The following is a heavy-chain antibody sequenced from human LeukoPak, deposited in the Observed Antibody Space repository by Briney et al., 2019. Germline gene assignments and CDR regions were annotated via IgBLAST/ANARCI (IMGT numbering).Heavy chain of an antibody. CDR2: IYYGGST. CDR1: GGSISGYY. J-gene: IGHJ4*02. V-gene: IGHV4-59*01. Sequence: SETLSLTCTVSGGSISGYYWTWIRQPPGKGLEWIGYIYYGGSTNYHPSLKSRATLSVDTSKKQFSLKLSSVTAADTAVYYCARGLLVGNTGYYFDYWGQGTLVTVSS. CDR3: ARGLLVGNTGYYFDY. D-gene: IGHD1-26*01.